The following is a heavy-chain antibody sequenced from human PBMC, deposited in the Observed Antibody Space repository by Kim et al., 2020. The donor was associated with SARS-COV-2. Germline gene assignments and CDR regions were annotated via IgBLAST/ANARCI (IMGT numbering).Heavy chain of an antibody. CDR3: AREPVSRVPDFYYYGMDV. V-gene: IGHV3-30*05. J-gene: IGHJ6*02. Sequence: KGRFTISRDNSKNTLYLKMNSLRAEGTAVYYCAREPVSRVPDFYYYGMDVWGQGTTVTVSS. D-gene: IGHD3-10*01.